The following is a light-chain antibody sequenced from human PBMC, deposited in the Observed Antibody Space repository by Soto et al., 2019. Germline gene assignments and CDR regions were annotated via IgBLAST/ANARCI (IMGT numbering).Light chain of an antibody. CDR1: QGISSS. V-gene: IGKV1-12*01. CDR3: QQAKNFPWT. Sequence: DIQLTQSPSFLSASVGDRVTITCRASQGISSSLAWYQQRPGKAPKLLIYAASNLQNEVPSRFSGSGSGTDFTLTISSLQPEDFATYYCQQAKNFPWTFGQGTKVDIK. J-gene: IGKJ1*01. CDR2: AAS.